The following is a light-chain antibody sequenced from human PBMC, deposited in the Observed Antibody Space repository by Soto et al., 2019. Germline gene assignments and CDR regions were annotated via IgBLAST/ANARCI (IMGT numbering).Light chain of an antibody. J-gene: IGKJ3*01. CDR2: GAY. V-gene: IGKV3-20*01. CDR1: QSVSNNY. CDR3: QQYGSSPLT. Sequence: EIVLTQSPGTLSLSPGERGILSCRASQSVSNNYLAWYQQKPGQAPRLLIYGAYTRVTGIPDRFSGSGSGTDFTLTISGLEPEDFAMYYCQQYGSSPLTFGPGTKVDIK.